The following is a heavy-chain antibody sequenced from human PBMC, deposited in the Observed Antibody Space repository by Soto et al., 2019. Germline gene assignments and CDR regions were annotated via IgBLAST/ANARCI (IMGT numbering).Heavy chain of an antibody. J-gene: IGHJ4*02. D-gene: IGHD6-19*01. Sequence: QVQLQESGPGLVKPSETLSLTCTVSGGSVSSGSYYWSWIRQPPGKGLEWIGYIYYSGSTNYNPSLKIRVTISVDTSKNQFSLKLSSVTAADTAVYYCAREKIAVAGKGGYYFDYWGQGTLVTVSS. V-gene: IGHV4-61*01. CDR3: AREKIAVAGKGGYYFDY. CDR1: GGSVSSGSYY. CDR2: IYYSGST.